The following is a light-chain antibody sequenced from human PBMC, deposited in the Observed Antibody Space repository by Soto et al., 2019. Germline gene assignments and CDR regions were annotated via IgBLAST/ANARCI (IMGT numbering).Light chain of an antibody. CDR2: TAS. Sequence: DIQMTQSPSSLSASVGDRVTITCRASQSIATYLNWYQQKPGKAPVLLIYTASNLKSGVSSRFSGSGSGTDFTLNISGLQPEDFATYYCQQSYGPPFTFGGGTKVDIK. CDR3: QQSYGPPFT. J-gene: IGKJ4*01. V-gene: IGKV1-39*01. CDR1: QSIATY.